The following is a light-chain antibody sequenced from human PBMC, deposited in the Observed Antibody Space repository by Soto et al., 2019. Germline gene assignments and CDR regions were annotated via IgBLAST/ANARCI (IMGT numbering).Light chain of an antibody. Sequence: EIVLTQSPGTLSLSPGERATLSCRASQSVGSSYLAWYQQKPGQAPRLLIYGASSRATGIPYRFSGSGSGTDFTLTISRLEPEDFAVYYCQQYGSSPLTFGGGTKVEIK. CDR3: QQYGSSPLT. V-gene: IGKV3-20*01. J-gene: IGKJ4*02. CDR2: GAS. CDR1: QSVGSSY.